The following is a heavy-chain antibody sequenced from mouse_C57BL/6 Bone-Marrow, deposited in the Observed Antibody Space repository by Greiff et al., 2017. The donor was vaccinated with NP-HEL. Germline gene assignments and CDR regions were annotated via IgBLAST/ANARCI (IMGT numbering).Heavy chain of an antibody. CDR3: AREGFYDYVYYYAMDY. CDR1: GYTFTDYY. V-gene: IGHV1-19*01. J-gene: IGHJ4*01. Sequence: EVQLQQSGPVLVKPGASVKMSCKASGYTFTDYYMNWVKQSHGKSLEWIGVINPYNGGTSYNQKFKGKATLTVDKSSSTAYMELNSLTSEDSAVYYCAREGFYDYVYYYAMDYWGQGTSVTVSS. D-gene: IGHD2-4*01. CDR2: INPYNGGT.